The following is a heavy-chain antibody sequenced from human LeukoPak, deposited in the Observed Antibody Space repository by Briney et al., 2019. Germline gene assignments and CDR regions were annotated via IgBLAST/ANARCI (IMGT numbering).Heavy chain of an antibody. CDR1: GFRFRSYG. Sequence: SGGSLRLSCAASGFRFRSYGMNWVRQAPGKGLEWVAFIRNDGSDKYYADSVKGRFTISRDNSKNSLHVQMNSLRPDDTAVYYCAKDLEAGTNGYSLDHWGQGTLVTVSS. CDR2: IRNDGSDK. V-gene: IGHV3-30*02. D-gene: IGHD2-8*01. J-gene: IGHJ4*02. CDR3: AKDLEAGTNGYSLDH.